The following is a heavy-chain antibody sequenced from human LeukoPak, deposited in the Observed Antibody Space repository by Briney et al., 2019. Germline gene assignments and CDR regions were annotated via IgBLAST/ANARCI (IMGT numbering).Heavy chain of an antibody. J-gene: IGHJ4*02. D-gene: IGHD2-2*01. Sequence: SETLSLTCTVSGDSVSSGSYYWSWIRQPPGKGLEWIGYIYYSGSTNYNPSLKSRVTISVDTSKNQFSLKLTSVTAADTAVYYCARHRYCTSTSCTFYFDSWGQGRLVTVSS. CDR1: GDSVSSGSYY. CDR2: IYYSGST. CDR3: ARHRYCTSTSCTFYFDS. V-gene: IGHV4-61*01.